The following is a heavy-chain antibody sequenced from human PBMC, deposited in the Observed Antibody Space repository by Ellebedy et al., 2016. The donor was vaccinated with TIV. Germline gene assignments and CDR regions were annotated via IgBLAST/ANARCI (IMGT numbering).Heavy chain of an antibody. D-gene: IGHD6-19*01. CDR1: GFTFSSYA. J-gene: IGHJ4*02. V-gene: IGHV3-23*01. Sequence: GESLKISXAASGFTFSSYAMSWVRQAPGKGLEWVSAISGSGGSTYYADSVKGRFTISRDNSKNTLYLQMNSLGAEDTAVYYCAKDDGYSSGWYFDYWGQGTLVTVSS. CDR2: ISGSGGST. CDR3: AKDDGYSSGWYFDY.